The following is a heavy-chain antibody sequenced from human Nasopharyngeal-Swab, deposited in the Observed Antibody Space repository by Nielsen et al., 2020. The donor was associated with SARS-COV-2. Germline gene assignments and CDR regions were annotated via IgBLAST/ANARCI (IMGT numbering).Heavy chain of an antibody. Sequence: RQAPGKGLEWIGYIYYSGSTYYNPSLKSRVTISVDTSKNQFSLKLSSVTAADTAVYYCARGGAEYYDFWSGYYVFDYWGQGTLVTVSS. V-gene: IGHV4-30-4*01. D-gene: IGHD3-3*01. CDR3: ARGGAEYYDFWSGYYVFDY. J-gene: IGHJ4*02. CDR2: IYYSGST.